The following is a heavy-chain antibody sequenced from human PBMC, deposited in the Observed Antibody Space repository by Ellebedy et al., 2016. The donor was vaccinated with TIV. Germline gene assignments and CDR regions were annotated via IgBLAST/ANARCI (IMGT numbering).Heavy chain of an antibody. CDR2: IYSGGST. Sequence: GESLKISCAASGFTVSSNYMSWVRQAPGKGLEWVSVIYSGGSTYYADSVKGRFTISRDNSKNTLYLQMNSLRAEDTAVYYCARSGKYYYDSSGYRDTSFWYWGQGTLVTVSS. CDR3: ARSGKYYYDSSGYRDTSFWY. J-gene: IGHJ4*02. D-gene: IGHD3-22*01. V-gene: IGHV3-53*01. CDR1: GFTVSSNY.